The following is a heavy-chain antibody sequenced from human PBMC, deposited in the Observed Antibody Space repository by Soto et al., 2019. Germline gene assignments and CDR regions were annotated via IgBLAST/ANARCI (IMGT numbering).Heavy chain of an antibody. CDR3: AREATKVVVAAMFDY. CDR1: GFTFSSYA. CDR2: ISYDGSNK. D-gene: IGHD2-15*01. V-gene: IGHV3-30-3*01. J-gene: IGHJ4*02. Sequence: GGSLRLSCAASGFTFSSYAMHWVRQAPGKVLEWVAVISYDGSNKYYADSVKGRFTISRDNSKNTLYLQMNSLRAEDTAVYYCAREATKVVVAAMFDYWGQGXLVTVFS.